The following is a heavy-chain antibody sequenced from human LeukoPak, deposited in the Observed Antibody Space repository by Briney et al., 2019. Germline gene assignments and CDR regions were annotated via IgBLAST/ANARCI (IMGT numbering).Heavy chain of an antibody. D-gene: IGHD6-13*01. V-gene: IGHV3-7*03. Sequence: GGSLRLSCAASGFTFSDYWMTWVRQAPGKGLEWVANIKQDGSEKYYVDSVKGRFTISRDNSKNTLYLQMNSLRAEDTAVYYCAKPQISSSWSAGRYWGQGTLVTVSS. CDR2: IKQDGSEK. CDR1: GFTFSDYW. CDR3: AKPQISSSWSAGRY. J-gene: IGHJ4*02.